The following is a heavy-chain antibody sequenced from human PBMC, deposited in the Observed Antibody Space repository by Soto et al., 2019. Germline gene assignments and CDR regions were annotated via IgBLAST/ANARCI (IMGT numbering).Heavy chain of an antibody. J-gene: IGHJ4*02. Sequence: EVQLVESGGGLTQPGGSLRLSCIASGFTFSSYSMNWVRQAPGKGLEWVSWISSSSRTIYYADSVKGRFTISRDNAKNSLYLQMNSLRDEDTAVYFCARGNPAEAAMIAEGWGQGTLVTVSS. CDR2: ISSSSRTI. CDR3: ARGNPAEAAMIAEG. V-gene: IGHV3-48*02. D-gene: IGHD2-21*01. CDR1: GFTFSSYS.